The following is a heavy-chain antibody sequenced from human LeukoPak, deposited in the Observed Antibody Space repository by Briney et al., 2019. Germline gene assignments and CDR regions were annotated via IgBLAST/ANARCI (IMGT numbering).Heavy chain of an antibody. CDR3: ARSFDSRYYYGMDV. Sequence: GGSLRLSCAASGFTFSSYAMHWVRQAPGKGLEWVAVISYGGSNKYYADSVKGRFTISRDNSKNTLYLQMNSLRAEDTAVYYCARSFDSRYYYGMDVWGQGTTVTVSS. CDR2: ISYGGSNK. D-gene: IGHD3-9*01. J-gene: IGHJ6*02. CDR1: GFTFSSYA. V-gene: IGHV3-30-3*01.